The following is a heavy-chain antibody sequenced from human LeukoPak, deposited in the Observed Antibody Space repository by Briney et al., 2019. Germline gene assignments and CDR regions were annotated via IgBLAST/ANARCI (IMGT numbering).Heavy chain of an antibody. V-gene: IGHV3-33*06. J-gene: IGHJ4*02. CDR3: AKGSSGYFFDL. CDR1: GFTFSSYG. D-gene: IGHD3-22*01. Sequence: GRSLRLSCAASGFTFSSYGMHWVRQAPGKGLEWVAVIWYDGSNKYYADSVKGRFTISRDNSKNTLFLQMNSLRAEDTALYYRAKGSSGYFFDLWGQGTLVTVSS. CDR2: IWYDGSNK.